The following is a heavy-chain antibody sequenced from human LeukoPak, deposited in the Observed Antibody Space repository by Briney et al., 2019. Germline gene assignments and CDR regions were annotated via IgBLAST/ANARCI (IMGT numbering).Heavy chain of an antibody. CDR3: AKDLIKSITMVRGVIGY. CDR2: INSDGSST. CDR1: GFTFSYW. J-gene: IGHJ4*02. D-gene: IGHD3-10*01. V-gene: IGHV3-74*01. Sequence: GGSLRLSCAASGFTFSYWMHWVRQAPGKGLVWVSRINSDGSSTSYADSVKGRFTISRDNAKNTVYLQMNSLRAEDTAVYYCAKDLIKSITMVRGVIGYWGQGTLVTVSS.